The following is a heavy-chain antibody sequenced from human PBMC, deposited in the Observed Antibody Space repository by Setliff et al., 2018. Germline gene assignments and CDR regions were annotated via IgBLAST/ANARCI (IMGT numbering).Heavy chain of an antibody. CDR3: ARDRKSSPEHYYFDY. CDR1: GYTFSNYG. Sequence: ASVKLSCKASGYTFSNYGLSWVRQAPGQGPEWMGWISASNGQTRYTEELQGRVTMTTDTSTSTAYMDLRSLRSDDTAVYYCARDRKSSPEHYYFDYWGQGTLVTVSP. V-gene: IGHV1-18*01. CDR2: ISASNGQT. J-gene: IGHJ4*02.